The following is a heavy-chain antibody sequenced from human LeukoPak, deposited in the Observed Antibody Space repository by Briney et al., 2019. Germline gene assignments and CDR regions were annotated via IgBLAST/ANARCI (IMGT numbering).Heavy chain of an antibody. CDR3: ARDALGSYDY. CDR1: GFAFSDFY. Sequence: GGSLRLSCSASGFAFSDFYMFWIRQAPGKGLEWISYISNSGSTLYYADSVKGRFTISRDNDKNLLYLQMNSLRTDDTAVYYCARDALGSYDYWGQGTLVTVSS. V-gene: IGHV3-11*01. CDR2: ISNSGSTL. J-gene: IGHJ4*02. D-gene: IGHD3-10*01.